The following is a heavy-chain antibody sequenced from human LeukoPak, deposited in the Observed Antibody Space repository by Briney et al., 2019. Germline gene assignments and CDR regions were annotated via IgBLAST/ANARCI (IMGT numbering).Heavy chain of an antibody. CDR2: ISSSSRYT. J-gene: IGHJ6*02. Sequence: GGSLRLSCVGSGFTFSDYYMSWVRQAPGKGLEWLSYISSSSRYTTSADSVKGRFTISRDNARNSLYLQMNSLRVEDTAVYFCARDRAGSGNYYNNPHGLDLWGQGTTVSVSS. D-gene: IGHD3-10*01. CDR3: ARDRAGSGNYYNNPHGLDL. CDR1: GFTFSDYY. V-gene: IGHV3-11*05.